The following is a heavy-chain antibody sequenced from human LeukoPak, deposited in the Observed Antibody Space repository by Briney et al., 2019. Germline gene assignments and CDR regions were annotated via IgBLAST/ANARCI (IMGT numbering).Heavy chain of an antibody. CDR2: INHSGST. D-gene: IGHD3-3*01. V-gene: IGHV4-34*01. J-gene: IGHJ4*02. CDR1: GGSFSGYY. CDR3: ARGRGYDFWSGYSTSFDY. Sequence: NPSETLSLTCAVYGGSFSGYYWSWIRQPPGKGLEWIGEINHSGSTNYNPSLKSRVTISVDTSKNQFSLKLSSVTAADTAVYYCARGRGYDFWSGYSTSFDYWGQGTLVTVSS.